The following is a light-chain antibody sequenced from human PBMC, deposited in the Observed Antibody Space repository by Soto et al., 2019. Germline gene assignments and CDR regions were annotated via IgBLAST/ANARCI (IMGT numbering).Light chain of an antibody. CDR2: GAS. CDR1: QSVSSSY. CDR3: QQYGSSPPWV. J-gene: IGKJ4*01. Sequence: EIVLTQSPGTLSLSPGERATLSCRASQSVSSSYLAWYQQKPGQAPRLLIYGASSRATGIPDRFSGSGSGTDFTLTISRLEPEDFAVYYCQQYGSSPPWVFGGGTKVEIK. V-gene: IGKV3-20*01.